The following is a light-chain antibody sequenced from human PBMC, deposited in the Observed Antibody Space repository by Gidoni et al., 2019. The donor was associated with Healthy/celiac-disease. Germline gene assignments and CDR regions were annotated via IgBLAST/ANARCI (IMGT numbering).Light chain of an antibody. V-gene: IGKV3-11*01. CDR3: QQRSNGLT. CDR1: KSVSSY. CDR2: DAS. J-gene: IGKJ4*01. Sequence: EIVFTQSPATLSLSPGERANLSCRASKSVSSYLAWYQQKPGQAPRLLIYDASNRATGIPARFSGSGSGTDFTLTISSLETEDFAVYYCQQRSNGLTFGGGTKVEIK.